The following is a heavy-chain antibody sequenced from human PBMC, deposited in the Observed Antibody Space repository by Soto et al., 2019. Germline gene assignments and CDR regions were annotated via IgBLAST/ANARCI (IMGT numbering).Heavy chain of an antibody. CDR3: AKSSSSWLDDY. Sequence: QVPLVESGGGVVQPGRSLRLSCAASGFTFSSYGMHWVRQAPGKGLEWVAVISYDGSNKYYADSVKGRFTISRDNSKNTLYLQMNSLRAEDTAVYYCAKSSSSWLDDYWGQGTLVTVSS. CDR2: ISYDGSNK. D-gene: IGHD6-13*01. CDR1: GFTFSSYG. V-gene: IGHV3-30*18. J-gene: IGHJ4*02.